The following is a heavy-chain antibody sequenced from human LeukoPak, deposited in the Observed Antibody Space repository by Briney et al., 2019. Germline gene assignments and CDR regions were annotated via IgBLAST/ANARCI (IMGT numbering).Heavy chain of an antibody. D-gene: IGHD3-10*01. V-gene: IGHV1-24*01. J-gene: IGHJ4*02. Sequence: ASVKVSCKVSGYTLTELSMHWVRQAPGKGLEWMGGFDPEDGETIYAQKFQGRVTMTEDTSTDTAYMELSSLRSEDTAVYYCATGRDYGSGSYSIDLDYWGQGTLVTVSS. CDR3: ATGRDYGSGSYSIDLDY. CDR2: FDPEDGET. CDR1: GYTLTELS.